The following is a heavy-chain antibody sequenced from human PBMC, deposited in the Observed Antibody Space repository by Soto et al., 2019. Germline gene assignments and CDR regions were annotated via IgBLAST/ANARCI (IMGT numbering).Heavy chain of an antibody. D-gene: IGHD2-15*01. CDR3: AKGVVVAATREGYFDY. J-gene: IGHJ4*02. V-gene: IGHV3-23*01. CDR2: ISGSGGST. Sequence: EVQLLESGGGLVQPGASLRLSCAASGFTFSDYAMSWVRQAPGKGLEWVSAISGSGGSTYYPDSVKGRFTISRDNSKNPLYVQINSLRAEDTAVYYCAKGVVVAATREGYFDYRGKGTLVPVPS. CDR1: GFTFSDYA.